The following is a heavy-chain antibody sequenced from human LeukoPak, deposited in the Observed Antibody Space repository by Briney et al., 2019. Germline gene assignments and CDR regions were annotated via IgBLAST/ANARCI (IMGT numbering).Heavy chain of an antibody. CDR1: GGTFSSYA. Sequence: GASVKVSCKASGGTFSSYAISWVRQAPGQGLEWMGGIIPIFGTANYAQKFQGRVTITADKSTSTAYMELSSLRSEDTAVYYCARVVPAAMCPWFDPWGQGTLVTVSS. CDR2: IIPIFGTA. CDR3: ARVVPAAMCPWFDP. D-gene: IGHD2-2*01. V-gene: IGHV1-69*06. J-gene: IGHJ5*02.